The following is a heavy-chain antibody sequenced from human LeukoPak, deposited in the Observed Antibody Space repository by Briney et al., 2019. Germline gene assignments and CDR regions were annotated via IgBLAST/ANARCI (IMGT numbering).Heavy chain of an antibody. CDR3: ARRAAMTLSGEDNWFDS. CDR2: VHYSGGT. V-gene: IGHV4-59*08. J-gene: IGHJ5*01. CDR1: GGSISTDY. Sequence: SETLSLTCIVSGGSISTDYWNWIRQSPGKGLGWIGYVHYSGGTNYNPSLQSRVTLSLDTSKTQFSLKLTSVTAADTAVYYCARRAAMTLSGEDNWFDSWGQGSLVTVSS. D-gene: IGHD7-27*01.